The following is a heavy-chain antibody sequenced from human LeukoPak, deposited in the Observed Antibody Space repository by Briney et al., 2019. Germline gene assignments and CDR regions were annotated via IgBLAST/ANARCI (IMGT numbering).Heavy chain of an antibody. CDR2: INPKSGAA. J-gene: IGHJ3*02. CDR3: ARDQAGYCSGGSCYGHAFDI. V-gene: IGHV1-2*02. CDR1: GYIFSDYY. Sequence: ASVKVSCKASGYIFSDYYMHWVRQAPGQGPEWLGWINPKSGAADYAQQFRGRVTMTRDTSINTDYMEMQRVTSDDTAVYFCARDQAGYCSGGSCYGHAFDIWGQGTMVTVSS. D-gene: IGHD2-15*01.